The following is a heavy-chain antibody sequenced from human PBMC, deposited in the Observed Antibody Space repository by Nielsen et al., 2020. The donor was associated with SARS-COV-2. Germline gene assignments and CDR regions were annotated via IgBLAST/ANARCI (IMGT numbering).Heavy chain of an antibody. Sequence: GESLKISCRVSGLTFTTYNMNWVRQAPGKGLEWVAYINSNGRTTHHADSVKGRFTISRDNPKNSMYLQMGSLRAEDTAVYYCARSGSPYDAFHIWGQGTMVTVSS. CDR3: ARSGSPYDAFHI. J-gene: IGHJ3*02. V-gene: IGHV3-48*04. D-gene: IGHD3-10*01. CDR2: INSNGRTT. CDR1: GLTFTTYN.